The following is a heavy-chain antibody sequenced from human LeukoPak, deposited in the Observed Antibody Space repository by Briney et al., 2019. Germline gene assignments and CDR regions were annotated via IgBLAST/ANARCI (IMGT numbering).Heavy chain of an antibody. D-gene: IGHD3-10*01. CDR1: GDSISSGNYY. CDR2: IYKSGST. J-gene: IGHJ6*03. Sequence: PSETLSLTCTVSGDSISSGNYYWNWIRQPAGKGLEWIGRIYKSGSTNYNPSLKSRVTISVDTSKNQFSLKLSSVTAADTAVYYCARGRSSMVRGYYYYYMDVWGKGTTVTISS. V-gene: IGHV4-61*10. CDR3: ARGRSSMVRGYYYYYMDV.